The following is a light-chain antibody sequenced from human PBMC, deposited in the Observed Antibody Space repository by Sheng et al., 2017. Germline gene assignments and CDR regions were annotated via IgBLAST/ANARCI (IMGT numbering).Light chain of an antibody. Sequence: EIVMTQSPATLSVSPGDTATLSCRASQSISSNLAWYQQKPGQAPRLLIYGASTRATGIPARVSGSGSGTEFTLTISSLQSEDFAVYYCQQYNTWPTFGQGPR. CDR2: GAS. CDR3: QQYNTWPT. V-gene: IGKV3-15*01. J-gene: IGKJ1*01. CDR1: QSISSN.